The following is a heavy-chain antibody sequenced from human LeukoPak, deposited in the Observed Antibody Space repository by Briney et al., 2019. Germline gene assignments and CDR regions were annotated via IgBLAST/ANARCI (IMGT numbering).Heavy chain of an antibody. Sequence: ASVKVSCKASRYTFSGYYIHWVRPAPGQGVEWMGWINPNSGGTNYAQKFQGRVTMTRDTSISTAYMELSRLRSDDTAVYYCAGRQSLDAFDIWGQGTMVTVSS. V-gene: IGHV1-2*02. CDR1: RYTFSGYY. J-gene: IGHJ3*02. CDR3: AGRQSLDAFDI. CDR2: INPNSGGT.